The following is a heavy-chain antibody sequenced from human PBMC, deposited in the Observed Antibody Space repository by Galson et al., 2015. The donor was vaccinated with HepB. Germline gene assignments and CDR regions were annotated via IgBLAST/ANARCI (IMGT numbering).Heavy chain of an antibody. CDR2: LYNSGGT. CDR1: GGSITGGSYY. Sequence: TLSLTCTVSGGSITGGSYYWSWIRQPAGKGLEWIGRLYNSGGTYYSPSLSNRVTMSVDTSKNQFSLKLSSVTAADTAVYYCARERRSAAPTDFYYYMDVWGKGTTVTVSS. V-gene: IGHV4-61*02. D-gene: IGHD2-15*01. J-gene: IGHJ6*03. CDR3: ARERRSAAPTDFYYYMDV.